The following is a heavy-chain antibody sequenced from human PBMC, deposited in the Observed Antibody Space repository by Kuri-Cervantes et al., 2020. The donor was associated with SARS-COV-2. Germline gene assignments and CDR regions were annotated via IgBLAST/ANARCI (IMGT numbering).Heavy chain of an antibody. J-gene: IGHJ3*02. CDR2: INPSGGST. D-gene: IGHD7-27*01. V-gene: IGHV1-46*01. Sequence: ASVKVSCKASGYTFTSYYMHWVRQAPGQGLEWMGIINPSGGSTSYAQKFQGRVTMTRDTSTSTVYMELSRLRSDDTAVYYCARTGVRSPFDIWGQGTMVTVSS. CDR3: ARTGVRSPFDI. CDR1: GYTFTSYY.